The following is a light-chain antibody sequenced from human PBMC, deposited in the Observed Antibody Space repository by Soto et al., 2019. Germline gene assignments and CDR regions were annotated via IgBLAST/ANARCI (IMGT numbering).Light chain of an antibody. J-gene: IGLJ2*01. CDR1: SGPVSTSYY. CDR3: VLYMGSGISV. CDR2: STN. V-gene: IGLV8-61*01. Sequence: QTVVTQEPSFSVSPGRTVTLTCGLSSGPVSTSYYPSWYQQTPGQAPRTLIYSTNTRSSGVPDRFSGSILGNKAALTITGAQADDESDYYCVLYMGSGISVFGGGTKLTVL.